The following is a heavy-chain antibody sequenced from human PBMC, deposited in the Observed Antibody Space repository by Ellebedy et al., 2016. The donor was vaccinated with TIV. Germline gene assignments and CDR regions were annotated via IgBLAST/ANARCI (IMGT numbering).Heavy chain of an antibody. J-gene: IGHJ4*02. CDR2: VSAYNGYI. D-gene: IGHD3-10*01. CDR3: ATGRSMIRGFDY. CDR1: GYTFTNHG. V-gene: IGHV1-18*01. Sequence: AASVKVSCKGSGYTFTNHGITWVRQAPGQGLEWMGWVSAYNGYIKYAQKFQDRVTMTTDTSTSSGYMELRSLRSDDTAVYFCATGRSMIRGFDYWGQGTLVTVSS.